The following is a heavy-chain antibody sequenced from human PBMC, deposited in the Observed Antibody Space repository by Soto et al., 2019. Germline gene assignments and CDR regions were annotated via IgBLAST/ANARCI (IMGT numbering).Heavy chain of an antibody. J-gene: IGHJ6*02. D-gene: IGHD1-26*01. V-gene: IGHV6-1*01. Sequence: SQTLSLTCAISGDSVSSNSAAWNWIRQSPSRGLEWLGRTYYRSKWYNDYAVSVKSRITINPDTSKNQFSLQLNSVTPEDTAVYYCARDRKKWELQYYYYYGMDVWGQGTTVTAP. CDR3: ARDRKKWELQYYYYYGMDV. CDR1: GDSVSSNSAA. CDR2: TYYRSKWYN.